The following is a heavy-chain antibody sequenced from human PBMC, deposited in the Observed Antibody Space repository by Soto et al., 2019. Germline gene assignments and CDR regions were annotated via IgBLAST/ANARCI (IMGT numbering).Heavy chain of an antibody. CDR1: GFTFSNAW. Sequence: PGGSLRLSCAASGFTFSNAWMNWVRQAPVNGLELVGRIKSRTDGWTADYSAPVKGRFAILIDCSRDTLGLEMNSLRTEDTAVYXXTXDLTDYYDRSGYYTTDYWGQGTLVTVSS. J-gene: IGHJ4*02. D-gene: IGHD3-22*01. CDR3: TXDLTDYYDRSGYYTTDY. V-gene: IGHV3-15*07. CDR2: IKSRTDGWTA.